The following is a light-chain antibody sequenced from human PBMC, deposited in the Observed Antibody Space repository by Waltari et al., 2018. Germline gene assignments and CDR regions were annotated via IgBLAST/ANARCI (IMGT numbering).Light chain of an antibody. CDR3: QQSYNTPPVT. CDR1: QSISNC. J-gene: IGKJ1*01. Sequence: DILMTQSPSSLSASVGDRVTITCRASQSISNCLNGYQQKPGKAPNLLIYAASSLETGVPSRFSGSGSGTDFTLTSSSLQPDDFGTYYGQQSYNTPPVTFGPGTKVDIK. CDR2: AAS. V-gene: IGKV1-39*01.